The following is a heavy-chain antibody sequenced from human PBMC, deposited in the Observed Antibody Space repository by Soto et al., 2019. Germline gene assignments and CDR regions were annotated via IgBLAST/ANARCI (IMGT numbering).Heavy chain of an antibody. CDR2: ISAYNGNT. Sequence: QVQLVQSGAEVKKPGASVKVSCKASGYTFTSYGISWVRQAPGQGLEWMGWISAYNGNTNYAQKPQGRAAMTTDTSTSTAYMVLRSLRSDDTAVYYCARADYYDSSGLSFDYWGQGTLVTVSS. D-gene: IGHD3-22*01. V-gene: IGHV1-18*01. J-gene: IGHJ4*02. CDR1: GYTFTSYG. CDR3: ARADYYDSSGLSFDY.